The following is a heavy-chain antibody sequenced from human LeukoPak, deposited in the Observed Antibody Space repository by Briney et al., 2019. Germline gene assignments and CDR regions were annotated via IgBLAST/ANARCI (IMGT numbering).Heavy chain of an antibody. V-gene: IGHV3-33*01. Sequence: PGGSLRLSCAASGFTFSSYGMHWVRQAPGKGLEWVAVIWYDGSNKYYADSVKGRFTTSRDNAKNSLSLQLSSLRVEDTAIYYCARGHYDVLASSYKWTPDYWGQGTLVTVSS. CDR3: ARGHYDVLASSYKWTPDY. CDR2: IWYDGSNK. J-gene: IGHJ4*02. D-gene: IGHD3-9*01. CDR1: GFTFSSYG.